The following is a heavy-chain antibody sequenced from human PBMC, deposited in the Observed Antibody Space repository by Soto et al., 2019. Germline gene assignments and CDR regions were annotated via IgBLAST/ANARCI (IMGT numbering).Heavy chain of an antibody. D-gene: IGHD6-19*01. CDR1: GFTFSSYN. V-gene: IGHV3-21*01. J-gene: IGHJ4*02. CDR2: ISSSSSFK. CDR3: ARGISVTFDY. Sequence: EVQLVESGGGLVKPGGSLRLSCAASGFTFSSYNMHWVRQAPGKGLEWVSAISSSSSFKSYADSVRGRFTISRDNAKNSLYLQINSLRAEDTAVYYCARGISVTFDYWGQGTLVTVSS.